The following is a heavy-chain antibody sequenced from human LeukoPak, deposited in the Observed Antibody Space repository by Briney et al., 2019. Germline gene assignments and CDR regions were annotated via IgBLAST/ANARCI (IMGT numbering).Heavy chain of an antibody. CDR1: GFTFSTNG. V-gene: IGHV3-30*02. CDR3: ATYRQVLLPFES. CDR2: IRYDESNK. Sequence: PGGSLRLSCAASGFTFSTNGMHWVRQAPGKGLEWVAFIRYDESNKYYADSVKGRFTISRDNSKNTLYLQMNSLRAEDTAVYYCATYRQVLLPFESWGQGTLVTVSS. D-gene: IGHD2-8*02. J-gene: IGHJ4*02.